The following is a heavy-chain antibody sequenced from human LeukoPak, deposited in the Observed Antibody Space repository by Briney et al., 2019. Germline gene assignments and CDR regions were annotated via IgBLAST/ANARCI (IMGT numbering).Heavy chain of an antibody. CDR2: IWYDGTNE. CDR3: ARDGCSTTRCYSYDH. CDR1: GFSFSNFG. D-gene: IGHD2-2*01. J-gene: IGHJ5*02. Sequence: GGSLRLSCAASGFSFSNFGMHWVRQAPGKGLEWVALIWYDGTNEYYADSVKGRFSISRDNSKNTLFLHMNSLRAEDTAVYYCARDGCSTTRCYSYDHWGQGTLVTVSS. V-gene: IGHV3-33*01.